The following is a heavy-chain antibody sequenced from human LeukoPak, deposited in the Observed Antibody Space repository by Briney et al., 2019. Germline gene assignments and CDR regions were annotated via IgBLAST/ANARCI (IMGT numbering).Heavy chain of an antibody. J-gene: IGHJ4*02. CDR1: GYTFTSYG. CDR2: ISAYNGNT. D-gene: IGHD2-21*02. CDR3: AGVLEAYCGGDCYSPLDY. V-gene: IGHV1-18*01. Sequence: ASVKVSCKASGYTFTSYGISWVRQAPGQGLEWMGWISAYNGNTNYAQKLQGRVTMTTDTSTSTAYMELRSLRSDDTAVYYCAGVLEAYCGGDCYSPLDYWGQGTLVTVSS.